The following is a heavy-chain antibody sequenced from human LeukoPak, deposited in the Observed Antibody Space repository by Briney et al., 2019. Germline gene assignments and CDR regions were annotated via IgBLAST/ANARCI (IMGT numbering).Heavy chain of an antibody. D-gene: IGHD1-7*01. CDR1: GFTFTNYW. CDR3: TTDRGTGTPGY. Sequence: PGGSLRLSCVASGFTFTNYWMHWVRQAPGKGLVWVSRVNSDGSDTIYADSVKGRFTISRDDSKNTLYLQMNSLKTEDTAVYYCTTDRGTGTPGYWGQGTLVTVSS. V-gene: IGHV3-74*01. J-gene: IGHJ4*02. CDR2: VNSDGSDT.